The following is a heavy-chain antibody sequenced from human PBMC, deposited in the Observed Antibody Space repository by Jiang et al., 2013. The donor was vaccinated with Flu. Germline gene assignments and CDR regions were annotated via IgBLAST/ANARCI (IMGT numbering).Heavy chain of an antibody. V-gene: IGHV4-31*03. CDR1: GDSITSGGYY. CDR3: ARGQASHLPLLWFDP. Sequence: GSGLVKPSQTLSLTCTVSGDSITSGGYYWTWIRQSPGKGLEWIGYMYYGGSTYYNPSLRSRVIISPDASQNQVSLQLSSVTAADTAVYFCARGQASHLPLLWFDPWGLGTLVTVSS. D-gene: IGHD3-10*01. CDR2: MYYGGST. J-gene: IGHJ5*02.